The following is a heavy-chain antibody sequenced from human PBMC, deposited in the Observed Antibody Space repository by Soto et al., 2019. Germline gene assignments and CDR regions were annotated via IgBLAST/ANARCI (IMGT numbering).Heavy chain of an antibody. CDR3: ASSEGITIFGVVSMKPVARRHDAFDI. CDR2: IYYSGST. V-gene: IGHV4-39*01. Sequence: SETLSLTCTVSGGSISSSSYYWGWIRQPPGKGLEWIGSIYYSGSTYYNPSLKSRVTISVDTSKNQFSLKLSSVTAADTAVYYCASSEGITIFGVVSMKPVARRHDAFDIWGQGTMVTVSS. CDR1: GGSISSSSYY. D-gene: IGHD3-3*01. J-gene: IGHJ3*02.